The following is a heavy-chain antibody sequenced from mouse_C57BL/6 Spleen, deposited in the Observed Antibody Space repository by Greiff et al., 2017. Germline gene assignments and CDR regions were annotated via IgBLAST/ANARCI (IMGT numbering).Heavy chain of an antibody. D-gene: IGHD2-5*01. CDR1: GFTFSSYA. V-gene: IGHV5-9-1*02. CDR2: ISSGGDYI. J-gene: IGHJ4*01. Sequence: EVKLVESGEGLVKPGGSLKLSCAASGFTFSSYAMSWVRQTPEKRLEWVAYISSGGDYIYYADTVKGRFTISRDNARNTLYLQMRSLKSEDTAMYYCTRDPDSNYHARDYWGQGTSVTVSS. CDR3: TRDPDSNYHARDY.